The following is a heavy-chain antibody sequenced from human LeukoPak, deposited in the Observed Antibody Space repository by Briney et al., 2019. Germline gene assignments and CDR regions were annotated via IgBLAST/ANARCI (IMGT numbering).Heavy chain of an antibody. D-gene: IGHD2-2*01. CDR3: ATGVGVVVPAANFY. CDR2: FDPEDGET. Sequence: ASVTVSCKVSGYTLTELSMHWVRQAPGKGLEWMGGFDPEDGETIYAQKFQGRVTMTEDTSTDTAYMELSSLRSEDTAVYYCATGVGVVVPAANFYWGQGTLVTVSS. J-gene: IGHJ4*02. V-gene: IGHV1-24*01. CDR1: GYTLTELS.